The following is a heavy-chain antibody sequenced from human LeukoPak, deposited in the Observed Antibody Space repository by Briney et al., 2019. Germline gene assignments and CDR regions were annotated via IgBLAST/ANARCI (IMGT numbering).Heavy chain of an antibody. D-gene: IGHD3-9*01. CDR2: IYHSGST. J-gene: IGHJ6*03. Sequence: SETLSLTCTVSGGSISSGGYYWSWIRRPPGKGLEWIGYIYHSGSTYYNPSLKSRVTISVDRSKNQFSLKLSSVTAADTAVYYCARVFTGGAKRAYYYYYMDVWGKGTTVTVSS. CDR3: ARVFTGGAKRAYYYYYMDV. CDR1: GGSISSGGYY. V-gene: IGHV4-30-2*01.